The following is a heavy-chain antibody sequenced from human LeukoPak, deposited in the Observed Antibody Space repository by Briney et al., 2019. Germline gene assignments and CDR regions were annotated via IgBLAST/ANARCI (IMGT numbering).Heavy chain of an antibody. D-gene: IGHD6-13*01. J-gene: IGHJ4*02. CDR2: IHDSGST. V-gene: IGHV4-30-4*01. CDR1: GASISSGDYH. Sequence: SETLSLTCTVSGASISSGDYHWNWIRQPPGKGLEWIGFIHDSGSTYYNPSLKSRVSISRDMSKNQLSLMLSSVTAADTAVYYCAKRVAAAGIFDYWGQGTLVTVSS. CDR3: AKRVAAAGIFDY.